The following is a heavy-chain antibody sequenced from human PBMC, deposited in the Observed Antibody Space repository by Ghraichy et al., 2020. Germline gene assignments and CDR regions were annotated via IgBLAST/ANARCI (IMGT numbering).Heavy chain of an antibody. Sequence: ASVKVSCKASGYTFTSYDINWVRQATGQGLEWMGWMNPNSGNTGYEQKFQGRVTMTRNTSISTAYRELSSLRSEDTAVYYCARGKRWLQLLLDYWGQGTLVTVSS. V-gene: IGHV1-8*01. J-gene: IGHJ4*02. CDR2: MNPNSGNT. CDR3: ARGKRWLQLLLDY. D-gene: IGHD5-24*01. CDR1: GYTFTSYD.